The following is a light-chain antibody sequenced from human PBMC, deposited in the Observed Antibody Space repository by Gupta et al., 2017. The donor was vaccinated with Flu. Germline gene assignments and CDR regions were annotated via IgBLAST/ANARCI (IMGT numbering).Light chain of an antibody. V-gene: IGKV3-20*01. Sequence: IVLTPSPGTLSLSPGERATLSCRASQSVSSSYVAWYQQKPGQAPRLLIYGASSRATGIPDRFSGSGCGTDFTLTISRLEPEDFAVYYCQQYGSSPKTFGQGTKVEIK. CDR2: GAS. CDR3: QQYGSSPKT. J-gene: IGKJ1*01. CDR1: QSVSSSY.